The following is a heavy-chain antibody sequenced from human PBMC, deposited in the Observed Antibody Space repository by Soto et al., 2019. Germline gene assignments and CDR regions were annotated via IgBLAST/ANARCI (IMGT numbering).Heavy chain of an antibody. Sequence: PGGSLRLSCAASGFTFDDYAMHWVRQAPGKGLEWVSGISWNSGSIGYADSVKGRFTISRDNAKNSLYLQMNSLRAEDTALYYCAKDITLRSRNYYGMDVWGQGTTVTVSS. CDR1: GFTFDDYA. V-gene: IGHV3-9*01. D-gene: IGHD5-12*01. CDR2: ISWNSGSI. CDR3: AKDITLRSRNYYGMDV. J-gene: IGHJ6*02.